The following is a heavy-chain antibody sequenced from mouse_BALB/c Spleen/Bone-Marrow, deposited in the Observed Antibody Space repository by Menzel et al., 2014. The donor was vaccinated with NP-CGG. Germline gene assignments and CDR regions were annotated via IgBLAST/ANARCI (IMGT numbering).Heavy chain of an antibody. CDR3: TIPTARACFDY. CDR1: GYTFXSYW. D-gene: IGHD3-2*01. J-gene: IGHJ2*01. Sequence: GAELVKPGASVKMSCKASGYTFXSYWMHWVKQRPGQGLEWIGVIDPSDSYTSYNQKFKGKATLTVDTSSSTAYMQLSSLTSEDSAVYYCTIPTARACFDYWGQGATLTVSS. V-gene: IGHV1S127*01. CDR2: IDPSDSYT.